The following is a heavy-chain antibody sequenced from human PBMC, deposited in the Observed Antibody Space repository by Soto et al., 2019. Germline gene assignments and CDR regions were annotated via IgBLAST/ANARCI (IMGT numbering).Heavy chain of an antibody. CDR2: ISSSSSYI. CDR1: GFTFSSYS. V-gene: IGHV3-21*01. Sequence: LRLSCAASGFTFSSYSMNWVRQAPGKGLEWVSSISSSSSYIYYADSVKGRFIISRDNAKNSLYLQMNSLRAEDTAVYYCGASGYWAQVKYYYYGMDVWGQGTTVTVSS. CDR3: GASGYWAQVKYYYYGMDV. D-gene: IGHD3-3*01. J-gene: IGHJ6*02.